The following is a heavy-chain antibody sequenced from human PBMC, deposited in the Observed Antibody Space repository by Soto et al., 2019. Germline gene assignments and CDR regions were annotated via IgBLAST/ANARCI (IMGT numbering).Heavy chain of an antibody. V-gene: IGHV3-74*01. CDR1: GFTFSSYW. CDR3: ERAWWGGGDFLDS. CDR2: INGFGSST. D-gene: IGHD2-21*02. Sequence: GGSLRLSCAASGFTFSSYWMHWVRQAPGKGLVWVSRINGFGSSTTYADSVKGRFTISRDNAKNTLYLQMNSLRAEDTAVYYCERAWWGGGDFLDSGGRGPRATV. J-gene: IGHJ4*02.